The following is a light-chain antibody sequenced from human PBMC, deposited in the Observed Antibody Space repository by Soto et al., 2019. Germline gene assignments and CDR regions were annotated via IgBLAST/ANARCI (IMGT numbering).Light chain of an antibody. CDR1: SSDVGGYNY. V-gene: IGLV2-11*01. Sequence: QSALTQPRSVSGSPGQSVTIFCTGTSSDVGGYNYVSWYQQYPGKAPKLMIYDVNKRPSGVPDRFSGSKSGNTASLSISGLQAEDEAEYYCCVYAGSYTEIGGGTKLTVL. CDR2: DVN. CDR3: CVYAGSYTE. J-gene: IGLJ2*01.